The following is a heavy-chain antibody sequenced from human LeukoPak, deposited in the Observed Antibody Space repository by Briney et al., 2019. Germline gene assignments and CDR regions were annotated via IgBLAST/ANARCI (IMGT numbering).Heavy chain of an antibody. CDR2: IYHSGST. CDR1: GYSISSGYY. Sequence: PSETLSLTCTVSGYSISSGYYWGWIRQPPGKGLEWIGSIYHSGSTYYNPSLKSRVTISVDRSKNQFSLKLSSVTAADTAVYYCARAPYGSGFDWGQGTLVTVSS. J-gene: IGHJ4*02. D-gene: IGHD3-10*01. CDR3: ARAPYGSGFD. V-gene: IGHV4-38-2*02.